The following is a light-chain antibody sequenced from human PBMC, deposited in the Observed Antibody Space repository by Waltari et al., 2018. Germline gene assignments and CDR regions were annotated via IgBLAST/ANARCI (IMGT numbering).Light chain of an antibody. J-gene: IGKJ1*01. CDR2: AAS. V-gene: IGKV1-39*01. Sequence: DIQMTQSPSSLSASVGDRVTITCRASQSISSYLYWYQQKPEKAPRLLIYAASSLQSGVPSRFSGRGSGTDFTLTITSLQPEDFATYYCQQGHSTPRTFGQGTKVEIK. CDR1: QSISSY. CDR3: QQGHSTPRT.